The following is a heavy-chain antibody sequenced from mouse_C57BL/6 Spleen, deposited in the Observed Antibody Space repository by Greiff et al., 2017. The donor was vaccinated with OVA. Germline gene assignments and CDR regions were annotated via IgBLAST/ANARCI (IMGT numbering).Heavy chain of an antibody. J-gene: IGHJ2*01. Sequence: QVQLKQSGAELVMPGASVKLSCKASGYTFTSYWMHWVKQRPGQGLEWIGEIDPSDSYTNYNQKFKGKSTLTVDKSSSTAYMQLSSLTSEDSAVYYCARGGTQAVDYWGQGTTLTVSS. CDR3: ARGGTQAVDY. V-gene: IGHV1-69*01. D-gene: IGHD3-2*02. CDR2: IDPSDSYT. CDR1: GYTFTSYW.